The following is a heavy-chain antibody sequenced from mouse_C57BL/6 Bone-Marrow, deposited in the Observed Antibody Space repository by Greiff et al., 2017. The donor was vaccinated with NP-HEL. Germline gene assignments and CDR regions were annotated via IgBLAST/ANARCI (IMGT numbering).Heavy chain of an antibody. CDR2: INSDGGST. Sequence: DVMLVESGGGLVQPGESLKLSCESNEYEFPSHDMSWVRKTPEKRLELVAAINSDGGSTYYPDTMERRFIISRDNTKKTLYLQMSSLRSEDTALEGGYYLYWYFDVWGTGTTVTVSS. V-gene: IGHV5-2*01. J-gene: IGHJ1*03. CDR1: EYEFPSHD. D-gene: IGHD2-3*01. CDR3: YYLYWYFDV.